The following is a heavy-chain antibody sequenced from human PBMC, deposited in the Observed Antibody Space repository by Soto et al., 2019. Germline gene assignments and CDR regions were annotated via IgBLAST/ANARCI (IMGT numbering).Heavy chain of an antibody. CDR2: IYYSGST. CDR1: GGSISSYF. J-gene: IGHJ4*02. Sequence: ASQTPSLTCTASGGSISSYFWSWTRQPPRKGLEWIGYIYYSGSTNYNPSLKSRVTISVDTSKNQFSLKLSSVTAADTAVYYCARDRGAYCGGDCYSGVDYWGQGTLVTVSS. CDR3: ARDRGAYCGGDCYSGVDY. V-gene: IGHV4-59*01. D-gene: IGHD2-21*02.